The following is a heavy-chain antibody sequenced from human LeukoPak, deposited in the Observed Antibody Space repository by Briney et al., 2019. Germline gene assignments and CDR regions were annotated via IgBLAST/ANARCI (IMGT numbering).Heavy chain of an antibody. CDR1: GFTFSSYA. CDR3: AKQLYYYDSSAYSPHYYFDY. J-gene: IGHJ4*02. D-gene: IGHD3-22*01. V-gene: IGHV3-23*01. Sequence: AGGSLRLSCAASGFTFSSYAMSWVRQAPGKGLEWVSAISGSGGSTYYADSVKGRFTISRDNSKNTLYLQMNSLRAEDTAIYYCAKQLYYYDSSAYSPHYYFDYWGQGTLVTVSS. CDR2: ISGSGGST.